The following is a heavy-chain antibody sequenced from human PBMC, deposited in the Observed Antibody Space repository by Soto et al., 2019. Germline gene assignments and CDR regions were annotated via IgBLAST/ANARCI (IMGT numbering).Heavy chain of an antibody. V-gene: IGHV2-5*02. J-gene: IGHJ1*01. D-gene: IGHD3-10*01. CDR2: IYWDDDK. Sequence: QITLKESGPTLVKPTQTLTLTCTFSGFSLSTSGVGVGWIRQPPGKALEWLALIYWDDDKRYSPSLKSRLPNTKDTSKNQVVLTMTNTDPVDTATYYCAHGPQYYYGSGNYPEYFQHWGQGTLVTVSS. CDR3: AHGPQYYYGSGNYPEYFQH. CDR1: GFSLSTSGVG.